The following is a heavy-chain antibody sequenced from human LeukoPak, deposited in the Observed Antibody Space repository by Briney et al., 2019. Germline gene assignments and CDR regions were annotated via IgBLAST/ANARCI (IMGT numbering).Heavy chain of an antibody. D-gene: IGHD3-3*01. CDR2: ISGSGGST. V-gene: IGHV3-23*01. J-gene: IGHJ4*02. Sequence: GGSLRLSCAASGFTFSSYAMSWVRQAPGKGLEWVSAISGSGGSTYYADSVKDRFTISRDNSKNTLYLQMNSLGAEDTAVYYCAKDSVPADDFWSGYFDYWGQGTLVTVSS. CDR1: GFTFSSYA. CDR3: AKDSVPADDFWSGYFDY.